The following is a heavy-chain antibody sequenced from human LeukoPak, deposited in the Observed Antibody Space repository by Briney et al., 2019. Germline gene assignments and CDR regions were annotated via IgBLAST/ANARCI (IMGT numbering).Heavy chain of an antibody. CDR2: INWNDGSI. V-gene: IGHV3-20*04. J-gene: IGHJ4*02. CDR3: ARDYYDSSGYYPNDY. CDR1: GFTFDDYG. D-gene: IGHD3-22*01. Sequence: GGSLRLSCAASGFTFDDYGMSWVRQAPGKGLEWVSGINWNDGSIGYADSVKGRFTISRDNAKNSLYLQMNSLRDEDTAVYYCARDYYDSSGYYPNDYWGQGTLVTVSS.